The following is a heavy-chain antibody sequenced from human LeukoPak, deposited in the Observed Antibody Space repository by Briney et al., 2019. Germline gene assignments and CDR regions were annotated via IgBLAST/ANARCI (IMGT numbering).Heavy chain of an antibody. D-gene: IGHD3-22*01. V-gene: IGHV4-59*01. CDR1: GGSISSYY. CDR2: IYYSGST. Sequence: PSETLSLTCTVSGGSISSYYRSWIRQPPGKGLEWIGYIYYSGSTNYNPSLKSRVTISVDTSKNQFSLKLSSVTAADTAVYYCARAPDSSGYNPFDLWGRGTLVTVSS. J-gene: IGHJ2*01. CDR3: ARAPDSSGYNPFDL.